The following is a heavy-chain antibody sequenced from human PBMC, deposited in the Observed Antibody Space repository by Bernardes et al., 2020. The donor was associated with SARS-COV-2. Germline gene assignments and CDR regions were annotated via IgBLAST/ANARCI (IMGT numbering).Heavy chain of an antibody. D-gene: IGHD3-3*01. Sequence: SVKVSCKASGFTFTSSAMQWVRQARGQRLEWIGWIVVGSGNTNYAQKYQERVTITRDMSTSTAYMELSSLRSEDTAVYYCAADGKSRFLEWLLAADSYYGMDVWGQGTTVTVSS. J-gene: IGHJ6*02. V-gene: IGHV1-58*02. CDR1: GFTFTSSA. CDR2: IVVGSGNT. CDR3: AADGKSRFLEWLLAADSYYGMDV.